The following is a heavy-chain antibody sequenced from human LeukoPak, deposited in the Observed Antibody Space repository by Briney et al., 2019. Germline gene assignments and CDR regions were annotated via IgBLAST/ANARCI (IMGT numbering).Heavy chain of an antibody. J-gene: IGHJ4*02. D-gene: IGHD3-9*01. CDR3: ARGWGAENYVFLTVYSPFDY. CDR2: ISAYNGNT. Sequence: ASVKVSCKASGYTFTSYGITWVRQAPGQGLEWMGWISAYNGNTNYAQKLQGRVTMTTDTSTSTAYMELRSLRSDDTAVYYCARGWGAENYVFLTVYSPFDYGGQGPLATVSS. CDR1: GYTFTSYG. V-gene: IGHV1-18*01.